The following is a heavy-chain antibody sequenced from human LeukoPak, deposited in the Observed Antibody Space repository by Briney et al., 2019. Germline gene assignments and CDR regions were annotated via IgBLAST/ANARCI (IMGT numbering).Heavy chain of an antibody. CDR3: AKIGNFMVRRCEFDY. J-gene: IGHJ4*02. Sequence: PGGSLRLSCAASGFTFSGYAMHWVRQAPGKGLEWVAIISYDGSNKYYADSVKGRFTISRDNSKNTLYLQMNSLRAEDTAVYYCAKIGNFMVRRCEFDYWGQGTLVTVSS. D-gene: IGHD3-10*01. CDR2: ISYDGSNK. CDR1: GFTFSGYA. V-gene: IGHV3-30-3*02.